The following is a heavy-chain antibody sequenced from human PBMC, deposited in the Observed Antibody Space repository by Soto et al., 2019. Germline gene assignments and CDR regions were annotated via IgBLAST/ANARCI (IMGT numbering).Heavy chain of an antibody. D-gene: IGHD3-16*02. CDR1: GGSISSSSYY. CDR2: IYYSGST. J-gene: IGHJ4*02. Sequence: SETLSLTCTVSGGSISSSSYYWGWIRQPPGKGLEWIGSIYYSGSTYYNPSLKSRVTIPVDTSKNQFSLKLSSVTAADTAVYYCARGLSNYDYVWGSYRPEYYFDYWGQGTLVTVSS. CDR3: ARGLSNYDYVWGSYRPEYYFDY. V-gene: IGHV4-39*01.